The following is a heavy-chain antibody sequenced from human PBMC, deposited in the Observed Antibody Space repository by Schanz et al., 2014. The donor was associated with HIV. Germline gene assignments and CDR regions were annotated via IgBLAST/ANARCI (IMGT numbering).Heavy chain of an antibody. CDR1: GFNFNSYG. D-gene: IGHD3-16*01. CDR2: TSYDGTKK. V-gene: IGHV3-30*18. CDR3: AKDGGFRGRRRGMDV. Sequence: QVQLVESGGGVVQPGRSLRLSCVASGFNFNSYGMHWVRQAPGQGMEWVAVTSYDGTKKHYADSVKGRFIISRDNSKNTLYLQMNSLRPEDTAEYYCAKDGGFRGRRRGMDVWGQGTTVTVSS. J-gene: IGHJ6*02.